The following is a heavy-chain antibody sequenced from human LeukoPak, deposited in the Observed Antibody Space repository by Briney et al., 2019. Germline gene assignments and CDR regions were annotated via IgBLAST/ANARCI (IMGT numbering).Heavy chain of an antibody. CDR2: IYHSGST. Sequence: SETLSLTCTVSGYSISSGYYWGWIRQPPGKGLEWIGSIYHSGSTYYNPSLKSRVAISVDTSKNQFSLKLSSVTAADTAVYYCARAHYETASPAGGLWGQGTLVTVSS. CDR3: ARAHYETASPAGGL. V-gene: IGHV4-38-2*02. J-gene: IGHJ4*02. D-gene: IGHD3-22*01. CDR1: GYSISSGYY.